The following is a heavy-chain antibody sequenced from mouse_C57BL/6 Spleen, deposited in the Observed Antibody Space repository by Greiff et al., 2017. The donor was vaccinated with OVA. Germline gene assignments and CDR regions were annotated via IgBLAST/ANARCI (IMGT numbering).Heavy chain of an antibody. CDR1: GYTFTSYW. D-gene: IGHD1-1*01. V-gene: IGHV1-7*01. J-gene: IGHJ4*01. CDR3: ASGDSSSLMDY. Sequence: QVHVKQSGAELAKPGASVKLSCKASGYTFTSYWMHWVKQRPGQGLEWIGYINPSSGYTKYNQKFKDKATLTADKSSSTAYMQLSSLTYEDSAVYYCASGDSSSLMDYWGQGTSVTVSS. CDR2: INPSSGYT.